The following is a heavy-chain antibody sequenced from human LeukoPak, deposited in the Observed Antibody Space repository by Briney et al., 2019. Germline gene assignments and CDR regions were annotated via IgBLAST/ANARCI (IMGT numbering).Heavy chain of an antibody. V-gene: IGHV3-48*01. D-gene: IGHD5/OR15-5a*01. Sequence: GGSLRLSCAASGFTFSNFGMNWVRQAPGKGLEWVSYISSSSSTIYYADSVKGRFTISRDNARNSLSLQMNSLRAEDTAVYYCAGSVFEYWGQGTLVTVSS. CDR1: GFTFSNFG. CDR3: AGSVFEY. CDR2: ISSSSSTI. J-gene: IGHJ4*02.